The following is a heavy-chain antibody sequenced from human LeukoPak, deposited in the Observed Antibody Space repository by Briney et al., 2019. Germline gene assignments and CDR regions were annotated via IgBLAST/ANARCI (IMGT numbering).Heavy chain of an antibody. Sequence: GGSLRLSCAASGFTFRSFAMTWVRQAPGEGLEWVASITGNHGPTYNTDSVKDRFTISRDNSQNTLYLQMDSLRAEDTAVYYCTKDPNGDYVGAFDPWGQGTLVTVSS. D-gene: IGHD4-17*01. CDR2: ITGNHGPT. V-gene: IGHV3-23*01. CDR1: GFTFRSFA. CDR3: TKDPNGDYVGAFDP. J-gene: IGHJ5*02.